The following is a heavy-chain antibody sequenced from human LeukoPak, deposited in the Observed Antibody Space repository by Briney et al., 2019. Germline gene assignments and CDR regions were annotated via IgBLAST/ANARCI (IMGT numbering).Heavy chain of an antibody. D-gene: IGHD3-22*01. CDR1: GYTFTSYG. CDR2: ISAYNGNT. Sequence: ASVKVSCKASGYTFTSYGISWVRQAPGQGLEWMGWISAYNGNTNYAQKLQGRVTMTTDTSTSTAYMELRSLRSDNTAVYYCARDRAYYYDSSAPPIRFDPWGQGTLVTVSS. J-gene: IGHJ5*02. V-gene: IGHV1-18*01. CDR3: ARDRAYYYDSSAPPIRFDP.